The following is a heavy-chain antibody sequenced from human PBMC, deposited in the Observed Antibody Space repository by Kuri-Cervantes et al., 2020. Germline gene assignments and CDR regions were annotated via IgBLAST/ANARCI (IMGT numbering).Heavy chain of an antibody. J-gene: IGHJ4*02. CDR1: GFTFSSYW. CDR2: IKQDGSEK. CDR3: ARGGKYSSGPYYFDY. Sequence: GESLKISCAASGFTFSSYWMSWVRQAPGKGLERVANIKQDGSEKYYVDSVKGRFTISRDNAKNSLYLQMNSLRAEDTAVYYCARGGKYSSGPYYFDYWGQGTLVTVSS. V-gene: IGHV3-7*01. D-gene: IGHD6-25*01.